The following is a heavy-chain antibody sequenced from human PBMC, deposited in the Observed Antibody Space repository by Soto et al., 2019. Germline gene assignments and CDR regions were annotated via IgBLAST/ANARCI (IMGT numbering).Heavy chain of an antibody. V-gene: IGHV1-69-2*01. J-gene: IGHJ2*01. CDR3: ATASSIGGRLWYFDL. D-gene: IGHD6-6*01. CDR2: LDPEDGET. CDR1: GYIFTDYY. Sequence: ASVKVSCKVSGYIFTDYYVYWVQQAPGKGLEWMGFLDPEDGETMYAEKFQGRITITADTSTETAYMELSSLRSEDTAVYYCATASSIGGRLWYFDLWGRGTLVTVS.